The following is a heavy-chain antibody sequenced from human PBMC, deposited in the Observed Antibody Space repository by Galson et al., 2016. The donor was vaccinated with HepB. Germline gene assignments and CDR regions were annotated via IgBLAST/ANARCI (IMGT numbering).Heavy chain of an antibody. D-gene: IGHD5-24*01. CDR1: GFSFNDAW. CDR3: TTEPHYNPPPP. J-gene: IGHJ5*02. V-gene: IGHV3-15*01. CDR2: IYSTSDGGTT. Sequence: SLRLSCAASGFSFNDAWMSWVRQAPGKGLEWVGRIYSTSDGGTTDYAAPVKGRFTISRDDSKNTLFLHMNSLKSEDTAMDYCTTEPHYNPPPPWGQGTLVIVSS.